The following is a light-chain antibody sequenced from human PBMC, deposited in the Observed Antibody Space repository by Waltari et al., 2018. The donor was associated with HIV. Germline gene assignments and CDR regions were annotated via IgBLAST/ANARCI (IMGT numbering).Light chain of an antibody. J-gene: IGLJ2*01. Sequence: SYGLTQPPSVSVSPGQTARITCSGDTLSKEYGYWYQQKPGHAPVLLIYRDKERSSGIPKRFAGSSSGTTVTLAISGVQAEDEADYYCLSSDSRGVHKFFGGGTKLTVL. CDR2: RDK. CDR1: TLSKEY. V-gene: IGLV3-25*03. CDR3: LSSDSRGVHKF.